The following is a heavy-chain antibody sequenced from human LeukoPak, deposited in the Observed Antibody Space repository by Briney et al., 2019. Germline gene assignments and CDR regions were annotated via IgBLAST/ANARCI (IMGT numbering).Heavy chain of an antibody. Sequence: GGSLRLSCETAGFTFSSYVMHWVRRTPGKGLVWVSRISHDGVISYADSVKGRFTISRDNAKNTLILQMNSLRVEDTAVYYCARDWVYKIDYWGRGTLVTVSS. CDR3: ARDWVYKIDY. V-gene: IGHV3-74*01. J-gene: IGHJ4*02. CDR1: GFTFSSYV. CDR2: ISHDGVI. D-gene: IGHD5-24*01.